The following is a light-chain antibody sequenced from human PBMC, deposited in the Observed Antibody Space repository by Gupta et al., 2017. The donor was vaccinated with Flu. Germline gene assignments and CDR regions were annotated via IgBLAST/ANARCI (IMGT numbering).Light chain of an antibody. CDR2: AAS. J-gene: IGKJ1*01. V-gene: IGKV1-39*01. Sequence: PSSLSASVGDRVTITCRASQSISSYLNWYQQKPGKAPRLLINAASSLQTGVPSRFSGSGSGTDFTVTINRLQPEDFATYHCQQRDSSPQTFGQGTKVEMK. CDR1: QSISSY. CDR3: QQRDSSPQT.